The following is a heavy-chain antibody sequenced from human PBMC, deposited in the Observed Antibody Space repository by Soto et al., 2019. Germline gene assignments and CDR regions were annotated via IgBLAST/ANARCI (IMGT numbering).Heavy chain of an antibody. Sequence: GGSLRLSCAASGFTFGTYTMNWVRQAPGKGLEWVSSINSDSDYIYYADSVRGRFTISRDNAQSSLYLQMNSLRADDTAVYFCARDSGAAKSYFNYWGQGVLVTV. CDR2: INSDSDYI. J-gene: IGHJ4*02. D-gene: IGHD2-15*01. CDR1: GFTFGTYT. V-gene: IGHV3-21*06. CDR3: ARDSGAAKSYFNY.